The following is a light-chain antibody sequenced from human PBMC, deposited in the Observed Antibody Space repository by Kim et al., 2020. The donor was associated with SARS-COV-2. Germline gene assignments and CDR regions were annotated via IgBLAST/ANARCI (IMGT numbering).Light chain of an antibody. V-gene: IGLV3-21*01. Sequence: SYELTQPPSVSVAPGKTARITCGGNNIGSKSVQWYQQKPGQAPVLLIYYDTDRPSGIPERFSGSNSGNTATLTISRVEAGDEADYYCQVWDSSSDHRVFGGGTKLTVL. J-gene: IGLJ3*02. CDR2: YDT. CDR3: QVWDSSSDHRV. CDR1: NIGSKS.